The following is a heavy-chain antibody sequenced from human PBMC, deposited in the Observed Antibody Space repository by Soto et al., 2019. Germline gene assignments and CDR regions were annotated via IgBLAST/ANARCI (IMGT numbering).Heavy chain of an antibody. CDR2: IFHSGNT. D-gene: IGHD2-2*01. CDR1: GGSVSSTNG. Sequence: SETLSLTWAVSGGSVSSTNGWSWVRQPPGKGLEWIGVIFHSGNTNYNPSLKSRVSISVDKSKNQFSLNLTSVTAADTAVYYCARLGDCSSTSCQPGWFDPWGQGTLVTVSS. CDR3: ARLGDCSSTSCQPGWFDP. J-gene: IGHJ5*02. V-gene: IGHV4-4*02.